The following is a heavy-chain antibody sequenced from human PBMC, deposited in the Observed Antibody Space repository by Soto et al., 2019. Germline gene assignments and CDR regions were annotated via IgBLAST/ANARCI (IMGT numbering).Heavy chain of an antibody. D-gene: IGHD4-17*01. V-gene: IGHV4-59*08. Sequence: QVQLQQSGPRLVKPSETLSLTCTVSSGPDRSHNWGWIRQPPGRGLEWIGYVYYTGDTAYNPSLRSRVSISADPSTNDISLTLGSVTAADTAVYYCVRQGIDYLHGLVEVWGQGTTVSVSS. J-gene: IGHJ6*02. CDR1: SGPDRSHN. CDR2: VYYTGDT. CDR3: VRQGIDYLHGLVEV.